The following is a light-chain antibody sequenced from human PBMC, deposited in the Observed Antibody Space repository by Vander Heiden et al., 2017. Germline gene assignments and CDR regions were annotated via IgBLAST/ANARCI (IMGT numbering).Light chain of an antibody. CDR1: QSLFYSSNNQTY. Sequence: DIVMTQSPDSLAASLGERASINCRSSQSLFYSSNNQTYLAWFQQKPGQPPNLLIYWAFTRQSGVPDRFSGSGSGTDFNLTVTNLQAADVGIYYCQQFFTTPLTFGQGTKVEIK. CDR3: QQFFTTPLT. CDR2: WAF. J-gene: IGKJ1*01. V-gene: IGKV4-1*01.